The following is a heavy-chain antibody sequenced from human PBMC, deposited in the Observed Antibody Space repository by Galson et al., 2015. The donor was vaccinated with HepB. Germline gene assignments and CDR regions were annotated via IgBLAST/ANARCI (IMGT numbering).Heavy chain of an antibody. CDR3: ARWSAAGLN. J-gene: IGHJ4*02. Sequence: ETLSLTCTVSADSISSNYWTWIRQPPGKGLEWIGYIYHSGSTKNNPSLRSRVTTSIDTTKNQFSLKLSSVTAADTAVYYCARWSAAGLNWGQGTLVTVSS. CDR2: IYHSGST. V-gene: IGHV4-59*12. CDR1: ADSISSNY. D-gene: IGHD6-13*01.